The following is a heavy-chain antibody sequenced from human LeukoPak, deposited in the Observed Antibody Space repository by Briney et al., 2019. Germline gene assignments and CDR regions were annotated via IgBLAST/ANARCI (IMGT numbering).Heavy chain of an antibody. CDR2: IKGEECGK. D-gene: IGHD2-2*03. J-gene: IGHJ1*01. CDR1: GFSYSTDW. V-gene: IGHV3-7*01. CDR3: ATSGYSYALNY. Sequence: QPGGSLRLPCAASGFSYSTDWMPWVRQAPGKGLEGGANIKGEECGKYYVDSVMGRFNISRDNAKNSLYLQMNSLRAEDTAVYYCATSGYSYALNYWGQGTLVTVSS.